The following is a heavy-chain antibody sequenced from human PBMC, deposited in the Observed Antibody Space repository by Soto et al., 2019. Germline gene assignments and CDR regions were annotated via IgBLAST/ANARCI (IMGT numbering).Heavy chain of an antibody. D-gene: IGHD4-17*01. V-gene: IGHV3-33*01. Sequence: PGGSLRLSCAASGFTFSSYVMHWVRQAPGKGLEWVAVIWYDGSNKYYADSVKGRFTISRDNSKNTLYLQMNSRRAEDTAVYYWARDPNLTTEIYYYYYGMDVWGQGTTVTVSS. CDR2: IWYDGSNK. J-gene: IGHJ6*02. CDR1: GFTFSSYV. CDR3: ARDPNLTTEIYYYYYGMDV.